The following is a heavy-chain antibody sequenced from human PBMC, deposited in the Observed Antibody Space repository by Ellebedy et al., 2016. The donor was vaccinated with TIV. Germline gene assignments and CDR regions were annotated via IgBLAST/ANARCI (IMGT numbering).Heavy chain of an antibody. D-gene: IGHD3-16*02. CDR1: GFNFRSYT. CDR2: VKSKADGGTT. V-gene: IGHV3-15*01. Sequence: GGSLRLSXAASGFNFRSYTMTWVRQAPGKGLEWVGRVKSKADGGTTRYAAPVQGRFSISRDDSKNTVFLQMNSLKIEDTAVYFCTTVHYHYLWGTYRLVGGDYWGQGALVTVSS. CDR3: TTVHYHYLWGTYRLVGGDY. J-gene: IGHJ4*02.